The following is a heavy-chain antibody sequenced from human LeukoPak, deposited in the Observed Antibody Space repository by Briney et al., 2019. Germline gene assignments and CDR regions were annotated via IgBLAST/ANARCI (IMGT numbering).Heavy chain of an antibody. CDR2: ISYDGSNK. V-gene: IGHV3-30-3*01. CDR3: ARDLVVVTAILDY. CDR1: GFTFSSYA. D-gene: IGHD2-21*02. Sequence: GGSLRLSCAASGFTFSSYAMHWVRQAPGEGLEWVAVISYDGSNKYYADSVKGRFTISRDNSKNTLYLQMNSLRAEDTAVYYCARDLVVVTAILDYWGQGTLVTVSP. J-gene: IGHJ4*02.